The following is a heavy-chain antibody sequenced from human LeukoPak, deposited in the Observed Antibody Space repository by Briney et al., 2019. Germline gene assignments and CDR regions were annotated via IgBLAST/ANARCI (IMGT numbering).Heavy chain of an antibody. D-gene: IGHD1-1*01. V-gene: IGHV4-59*01. CDR1: GASISSFY. J-gene: IGHJ3*02. CDR2: ISNGGST. CDR3: VKLQPNTGQWAFDI. Sequence: PSETLSLTCTVSGASISSFYWSCVRQPPGEGLEWIGYISNGGSTNYNPSLKSRVTISVDTSQSQLSLKVNSVTAADTAVYYCVKLQPNTGQWAFDIWGQGTMASVSS.